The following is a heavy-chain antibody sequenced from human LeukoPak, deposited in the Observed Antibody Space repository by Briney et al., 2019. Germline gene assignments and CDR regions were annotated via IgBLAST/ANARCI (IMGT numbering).Heavy chain of an antibody. V-gene: IGHV1-46*01. CDR1: GYTFTSYY. Sequence: ASVKVSCKASGYTFTSYYMHWVRQAPGQGLEWMGIINPSGGNTSYAQKFQGRVTMTRDTSTSTVYMELSSLRSEDTAVYYCARDCSSTSCYQAAFDYWGQGTLVTVSS. D-gene: IGHD2-2*01. CDR2: INPSGGNT. CDR3: ARDCSSTSCYQAAFDY. J-gene: IGHJ4*02.